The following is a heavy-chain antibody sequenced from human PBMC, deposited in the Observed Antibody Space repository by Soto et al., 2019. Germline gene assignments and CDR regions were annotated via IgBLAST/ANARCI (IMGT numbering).Heavy chain of an antibody. D-gene: IGHD3-3*01. J-gene: IGHJ4*02. CDR2: IIPILGIA. V-gene: IGHV1-69*02. CDR1: GGTFSSYT. CDR3: ATSKGLFGAFDY. Sequence: SVKVSCKASGGTFSSYTICCVRQAPGQGLEWMGRIIPILGIANYAQKFQGRVTITADKSTSTAYMELSSLRSEDTAVYYCATSKGLFGAFDYWGQGTLVTVSS.